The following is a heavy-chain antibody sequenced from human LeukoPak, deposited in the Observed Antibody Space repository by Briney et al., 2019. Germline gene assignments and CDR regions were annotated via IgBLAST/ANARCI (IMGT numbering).Heavy chain of an antibody. CDR1: GFTVSSNY. CDR2: IYSGGST. CDR3: AREGRSGSYPEFDY. J-gene: IGHJ4*02. Sequence: GGSLRLSCAASGFTVSSNYMSWVRQAPGKGLEWVSVIYSGGSTYYADSVKGRFTISRDNAKNSLYLQMNSLRAEDTAVYYCAREGRSGSYPEFDYWGQGTLVTVSS. V-gene: IGHV3-53*01. D-gene: IGHD1-26*01.